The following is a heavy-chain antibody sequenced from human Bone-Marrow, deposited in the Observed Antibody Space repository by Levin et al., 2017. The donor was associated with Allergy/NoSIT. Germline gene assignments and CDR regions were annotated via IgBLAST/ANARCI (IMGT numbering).Heavy chain of an antibody. CDR1: GYSFTTYV. V-gene: IGHV1-18*01. CDR2: FSVYNGDT. Sequence: GESLKISCKASGYSFTTYVVSWVRQAPGQGLEWMGGFSVYNGDTKYAQKFQGRVTLTTDISTSTAYMELTSLTSDDTAVYYCARAHGYYHYMDVWGKGTTVTVSS. D-gene: IGHD4-17*01. J-gene: IGHJ6*03. CDR3: ARAHGYYHYMDV.